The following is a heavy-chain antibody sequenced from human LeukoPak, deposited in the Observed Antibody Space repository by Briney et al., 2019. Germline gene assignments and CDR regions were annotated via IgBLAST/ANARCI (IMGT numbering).Heavy chain of an antibody. CDR2: FDPEDGET. CDR1: GYTLTELS. D-gene: IGHD2-2*01. J-gene: IGHJ4*02. CDR3: ARMGYCSSTSCYPYFDY. Sequence: ASVKVSCKVSGYTLTELSMHWVRQAPGKGLEWMGGFDPEDGETIYAQKFQGRVTMTRDTSIRTAYMELSRLRSDDTAVYYCARMGYCSSTSCYPYFDYWGQGTLVTVSS. V-gene: IGHV1-24*01.